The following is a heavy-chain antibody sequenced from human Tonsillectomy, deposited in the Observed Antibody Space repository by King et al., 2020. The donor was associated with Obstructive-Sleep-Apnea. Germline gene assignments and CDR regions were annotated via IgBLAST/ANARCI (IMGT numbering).Heavy chain of an antibody. J-gene: IGHJ4*02. CDR1: GYRFTNYW. CDR2: IKPGDSDT. V-gene: IGHV5-51*01. Sequence: QLVQSGVEVKKPGESLKISCKGFGYRFTNYWIGWVRQMPGKGLEWMGSIKPGDSDTRYSPSFQGQVTISDDKSINTAYLQWSSLKASDTAMYYCARGYVWFDDWGQGTLVTVSS. CDR3: ARGYVWFDD. D-gene: IGHD3-16*01.